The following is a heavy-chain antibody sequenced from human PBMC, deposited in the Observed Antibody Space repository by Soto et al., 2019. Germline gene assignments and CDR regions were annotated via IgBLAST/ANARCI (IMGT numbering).Heavy chain of an antibody. D-gene: IGHD1-26*01. CDR1: GVTFSSYS. CDR3: ARVPYGGSYWREFDY. CDR2: IFISSSYI. Sequence: XGSLRLSCAAAGVTFSSYSMNWVRQAPGKGLEWVSSIFISSSYIYYADSVKGRFTISRDNAKNSLYLQMNSLRADDTAVYYCARVPYGGSYWREFDYWGQGTLVTVSS. J-gene: IGHJ4*02. V-gene: IGHV3-21*01.